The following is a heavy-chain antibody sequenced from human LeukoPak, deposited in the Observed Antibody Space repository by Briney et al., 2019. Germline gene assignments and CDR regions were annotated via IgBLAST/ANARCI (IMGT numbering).Heavy chain of an antibody. J-gene: IGHJ4*02. D-gene: IGHD3-10*01. CDR3: ARAQGIYYGSGSYSPFDY. CDR2: ISDDGSNK. CDR1: GFTFSSYA. Sequence: GGSLRLSCAASGFTFSSYAMHWVRQAPGKGLEWVAVISDDGSNKYYADSVKGRFTISRDNSKNTLYLQMNSLRAEDTAVYYCARAQGIYYGSGSYSPFDYWGQGTLVTVSS. V-gene: IGHV3-30*04.